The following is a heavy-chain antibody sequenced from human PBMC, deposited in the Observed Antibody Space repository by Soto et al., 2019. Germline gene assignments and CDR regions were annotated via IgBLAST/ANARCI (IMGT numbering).Heavy chain of an antibody. CDR2: IIPIFGTA. CDR1: GGTFSSYA. D-gene: IGHD3-3*01. Sequence: QVQLVQSGAEVKKPGSSVKVSCKASGGTFSSYAISWVRQAPGQGLEWMGGIIPIFGTANYAQKFQGRVTITADEATSTAYMELSSLRSEDTAVYYCARGLAEGFGVVEGWFDPWGQGTLVTVSS. CDR3: ARGLAEGFGVVEGWFDP. J-gene: IGHJ5*02. V-gene: IGHV1-69*12.